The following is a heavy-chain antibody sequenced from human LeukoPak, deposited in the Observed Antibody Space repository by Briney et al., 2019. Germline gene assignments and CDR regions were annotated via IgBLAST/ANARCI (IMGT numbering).Heavy chain of an antibody. J-gene: IGHJ4*02. Sequence: GGSLRLSCAACGFTCSRYSMKWVRQAPGKGGEGVSSISSSSSYIYYADSVKGRFTISRDNAKNSLYLQMNSLRAEDTAVYYCARDRRIAVAGYFDYWGQGTLVTVSS. D-gene: IGHD6-19*01. CDR1: GFTCSRYS. CDR2: ISSSSSYI. V-gene: IGHV3-21*01. CDR3: ARDRRIAVAGYFDY.